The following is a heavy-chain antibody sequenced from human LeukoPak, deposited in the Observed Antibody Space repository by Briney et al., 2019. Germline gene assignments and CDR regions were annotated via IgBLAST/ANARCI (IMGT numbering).Heavy chain of an antibody. V-gene: IGHV3-7*01. CDR3: ARDLGSSSWYPYNWFDP. J-gene: IGHJ5*02. CDR1: GFTFSSYW. CDR2: IKQDGSEK. D-gene: IGHD6-13*01. Sequence: TGGSLRLSCAASGFTFSSYWMSWVRQAPGKGLEWVANIKQDGSEKYYVDSVKGRFTISRDNAKNSLYLQMNSLRAEDTAVYYCARDLGSSSWYPYNWFDPWGQGTLVTVSS.